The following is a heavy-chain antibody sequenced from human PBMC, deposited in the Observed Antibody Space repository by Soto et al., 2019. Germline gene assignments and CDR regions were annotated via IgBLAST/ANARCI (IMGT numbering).Heavy chain of an antibody. CDR1: GGSISSYY. Sequence: SETLSLTCIVSGGSISSYYWSWIRQPPGKGLEWIGNIYDSGSTNYNPSLKSRVTISLDTSKNQFSVQLSSVTAADTAVYYCARDNYFDYWGQGTLVTVSS. J-gene: IGHJ4*02. CDR2: IYDSGST. CDR3: ARDNYFDY. V-gene: IGHV4-59*01.